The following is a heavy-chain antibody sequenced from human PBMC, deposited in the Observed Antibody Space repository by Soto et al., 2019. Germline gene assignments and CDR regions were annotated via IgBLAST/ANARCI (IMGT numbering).Heavy chain of an antibody. CDR3: ATEPFDY. CDR1: GLDFGVYP. J-gene: IGHJ4*02. Sequence: EVQLVESGGGVTQPGGSLRLSCAASGLDFGVYPMNWVRQAPGKGLEWVSYIGARGFPIYYADSVRGRFAMSRDNANNSVFLQMDSLRAEDTAQYFCATEPFDYWGRGALVTVSS. CDR2: IGARGFPI. V-gene: IGHV3-48*04.